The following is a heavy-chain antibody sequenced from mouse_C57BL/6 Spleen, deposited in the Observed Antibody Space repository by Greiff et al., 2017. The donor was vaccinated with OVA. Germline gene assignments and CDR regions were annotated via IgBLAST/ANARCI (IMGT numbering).Heavy chain of an antibody. J-gene: IGHJ4*01. CDR2: ISNGGGST. Sequence: EVKLMESGGGLVQPGGSLKLSCAASGFTFSDYYMYWVSQTPEKRLEWVAYISNGGGSTYYPDTVKGRFTISRDNAKNTLYLQMSRLKSEDTAMYYCARAYGAMDYWGQGTSVTVSS. D-gene: IGHD1-1*02. V-gene: IGHV5-12*01. CDR1: GFTFSDYY. CDR3: ARAYGAMDY.